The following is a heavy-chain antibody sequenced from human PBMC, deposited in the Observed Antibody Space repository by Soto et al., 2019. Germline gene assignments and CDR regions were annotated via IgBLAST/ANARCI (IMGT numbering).Heavy chain of an antibody. V-gene: IGHV3-53*04. CDR2: IYSGGST. D-gene: IGHD2-15*01. Sequence: GGSLRLSCAASGFTVSSNYMSWVRQAPGKGLEWVSVIYSGGSTYYADSVKGRFTISRHNSKNTLYLQMNSLRAEDTAVDYCASARGYCSGGSCYDAFDIWGQGTMVTVSS. CDR1: GFTVSSNY. CDR3: ASARGYCSGGSCYDAFDI. J-gene: IGHJ3*02.